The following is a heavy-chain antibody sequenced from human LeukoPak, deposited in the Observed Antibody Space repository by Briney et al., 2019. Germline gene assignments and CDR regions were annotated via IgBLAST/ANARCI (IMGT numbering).Heavy chain of an antibody. CDR3: ASPYPGIAAAGYSYYYGMDV. D-gene: IGHD6-13*01. J-gene: IGHJ6*02. CDR2: INAGNGDT. V-gene: IGHV1-3*01. Sequence: ASVKVSCKASGYTFTSYAIHWVRQAPGQRLEWMGWINAGNGDTRYSQTFQGRLTITRDTPASTAYMELSGLRSEDTAVYYCASPYPGIAAAGYSYYYGMDVWGQGTTVTVSS. CDR1: GYTFTSYA.